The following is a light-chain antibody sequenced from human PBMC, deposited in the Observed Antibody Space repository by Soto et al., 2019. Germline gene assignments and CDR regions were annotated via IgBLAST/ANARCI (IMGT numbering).Light chain of an antibody. Sequence: DIQMTQSPSTLFASVGDRVTITCRASQSINNRLAWYQLKPGKAPKLLIYHASTLQSGVPSGFSGSGSGTEFTLTISSLQPDDFATYYCQQYASYSPTFGQGTKVGIE. J-gene: IGKJ1*01. CDR2: HAS. V-gene: IGKV1-5*01. CDR1: QSINNR. CDR3: QQYASYSPT.